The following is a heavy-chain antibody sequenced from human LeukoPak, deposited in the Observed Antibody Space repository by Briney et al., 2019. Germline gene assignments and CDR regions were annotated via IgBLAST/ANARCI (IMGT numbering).Heavy chain of an antibody. CDR2: IKQDGSEK. V-gene: IGHV3-7*01. CDR1: GFTFSSYW. CDR3: ARDEDPYCGGDCYPAAFDI. Sequence: PGGSLRLSCAASGFTFSSYWMSWVRQAPGKGLEWVANIKQDGSEKYYVDSVKGRFTISRDNAKNSLYLQMNSLRAEDTAVYYCARDEDPYCGGDCYPAAFDIWGQGTMVTVSS. D-gene: IGHD2-21*02. J-gene: IGHJ3*02.